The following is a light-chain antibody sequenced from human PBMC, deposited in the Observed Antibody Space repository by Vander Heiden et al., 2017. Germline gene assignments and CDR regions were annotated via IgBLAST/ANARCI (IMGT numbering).Light chain of an antibody. Sequence: DIQLTQSPSFLSASVGDRVTITCRASQVISSYLACYQQTPGQAPKLLISSPSALQSGVPSRFSGSGSGTEFTLTINRRQPEDSATFYCEPLNNFPLTFGGGTKVEI. CDR3: EPLNNFPLT. CDR1: QVISSY. J-gene: IGKJ4*01. CDR2: SPS. V-gene: IGKV1-9*01.